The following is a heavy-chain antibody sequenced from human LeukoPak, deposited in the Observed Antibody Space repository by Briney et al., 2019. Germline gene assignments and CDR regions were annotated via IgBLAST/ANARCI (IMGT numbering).Heavy chain of an antibody. CDR1: GGSIRSSSYY. CDR2: IYYSGST. V-gene: IGHV4-39*07. CDR3: ARSYYYDSSGSRGHAFDI. D-gene: IGHD3-22*01. Sequence: PSETLSLTCTVSGGSIRSSSYYWGWIRQPPGKGLEWIGSIYYSGSTYYNPSLKSRVTISVDTSKNQFSLKLSSVTAADTAVYYCARSYYYDSSGSRGHAFDIWGQGTMVTVSS. J-gene: IGHJ3*02.